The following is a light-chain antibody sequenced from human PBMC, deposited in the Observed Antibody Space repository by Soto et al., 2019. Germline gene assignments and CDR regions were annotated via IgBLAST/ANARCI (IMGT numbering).Light chain of an antibody. Sequence: QSALTQPASVSGSPGQSITISSTGTSSDVGDYNLVSWYQQHPGKAPKLMISEVSKRPSGISDRVSGSKSGSTASLTISGLQAEDVADYYCCSYAGTSTHTVFGGGTQLPVL. CDR1: SSDVGDYNL. CDR3: CSYAGTSTHTV. V-gene: IGLV2-23*02. CDR2: EVS. J-gene: IGLJ7*01.